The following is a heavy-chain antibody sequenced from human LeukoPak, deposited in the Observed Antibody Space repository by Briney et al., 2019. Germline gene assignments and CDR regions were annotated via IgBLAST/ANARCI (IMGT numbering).Heavy chain of an antibody. J-gene: IGHJ4*02. CDR2: INQDGSEK. V-gene: IGHV3-7*01. D-gene: IGHD6-19*01. Sequence: GGSLRLSCTASGFTFSTYWVTWVRQAPGKGLEWVAHINQDGSEKYYVDSVKGRFTISRDNAKNSLYLQMNSLRVEDTAVYYCARDRAVAGLCDYWGQGTLVTVSS. CDR3: ARDRAVAGLCDY. CDR1: GFTFSTYW.